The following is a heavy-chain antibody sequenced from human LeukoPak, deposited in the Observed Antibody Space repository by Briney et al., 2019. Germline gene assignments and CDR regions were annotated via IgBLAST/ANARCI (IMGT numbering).Heavy chain of an antibody. CDR1: GFTFGTYA. D-gene: IGHD6-6*01. J-gene: IGHJ4*02. V-gene: IGHV3-23*01. CDR3: AKDDRIAARGGDFDY. CDR2: ISGGGDYT. Sequence: PGGSLRLSCAASGFTFGTYAMSWVRQAPGKGLEWVSGISGGGDYTYYADSVKGRFTISRDNSKNTLYLQMNSLRAEDTAVYYCAKDDRIAARGGDFDYWGQGTLVTVSS.